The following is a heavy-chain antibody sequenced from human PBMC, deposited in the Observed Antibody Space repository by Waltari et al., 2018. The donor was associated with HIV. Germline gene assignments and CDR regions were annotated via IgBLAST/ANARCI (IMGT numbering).Heavy chain of an antibody. CDR1: GGSLSGYY. V-gene: IGHV4-34*04. CDR3: ARHGNGYNLAAYFYYGMDV. D-gene: IGHD5-18*01. CDR2: IIHTAET. Sequence: QVQLQQWGAGLLKPSETLSLTCAVNGGSLSGYYWSWIRQFPWKGLEGIGEIIHTAETTTNPSLTRRAPTERDVSRKPFSLRLTSVTAADTAVYYCARHGNGYNLAAYFYYGMDVWGQGTTVSVSS. J-gene: IGHJ6*02.